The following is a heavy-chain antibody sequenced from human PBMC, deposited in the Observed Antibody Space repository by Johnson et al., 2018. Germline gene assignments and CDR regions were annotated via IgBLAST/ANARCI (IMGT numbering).Heavy chain of an antibody. V-gene: IGHV3-21*01. Sequence: VQLVESGGGLVKPGGSLRLSCAASGFTFSSYSMNWFRQAPGKGLEWVSSISSSSSYIYYADSVKGRFPISLDNPKNSLYLQMNSLRAEDTAVYYCESLIVGYCTNGVCYPYYYGMDVWGQGTTVTVSS. CDR1: GFTFSSYS. D-gene: IGHD2-8*01. CDR2: ISSSSSYI. CDR3: ESLIVGYCTNGVCYPYYYGMDV. J-gene: IGHJ6*02.